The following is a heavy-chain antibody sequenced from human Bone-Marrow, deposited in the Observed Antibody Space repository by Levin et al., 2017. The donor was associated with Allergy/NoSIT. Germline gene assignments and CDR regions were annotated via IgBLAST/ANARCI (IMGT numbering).Heavy chain of an antibody. CDR1: GFKFSDRG. J-gene: IGHJ4*02. CDR2: ISYDGSND. V-gene: IGHV3-30*18. D-gene: IGHD1-26*01. CDR3: AKDRRAYSGSPDY. Sequence: GGSLRLSCAASGFKFSDRGMHWVRQAPGKGLEWVAVISYDGSNDYYADSVKGRFTISRDNSKNTVYLQMNSLRAEDTALYYCAKDRRAYSGSPDYWGQGTLVTVSS.